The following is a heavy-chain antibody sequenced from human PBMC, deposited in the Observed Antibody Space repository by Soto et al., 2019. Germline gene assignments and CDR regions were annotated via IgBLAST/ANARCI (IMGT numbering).Heavy chain of an antibody. J-gene: IGHJ4*02. Sequence: GSRRLSCAASGFTFSSFAMSWVRQAPGKGLEWLSGITFSGAYTYYAESVKGRFTISRDNSKNTLFLEMNSLRAEDTAVYYCAKGRDSSFFDYWGQGTLVTVSS. CDR1: GFTFSSFA. V-gene: IGHV3-23*01. D-gene: IGHD3-22*01. CDR3: AKGRDSSFFDY. CDR2: ITFSGAYT.